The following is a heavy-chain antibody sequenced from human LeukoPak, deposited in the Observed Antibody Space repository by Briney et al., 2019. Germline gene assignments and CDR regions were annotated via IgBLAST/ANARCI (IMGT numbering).Heavy chain of an antibody. CDR1: GFTFSSYG. J-gene: IGHJ4*02. V-gene: IGHV3-11*01. D-gene: IGHD6-13*01. CDR2: ISTSGSSI. Sequence: GGSLRLSCAASGFTFSSYGMSWIRQAPGRGLEWVSHISTSGSSIYYADSVKGRVTISRDNAKNSLYLQMNSLRAEDTAVYYCARDRKDSSSWEYYFDYWGQGTLVTVSS. CDR3: ARDRKDSSSWEYYFDY.